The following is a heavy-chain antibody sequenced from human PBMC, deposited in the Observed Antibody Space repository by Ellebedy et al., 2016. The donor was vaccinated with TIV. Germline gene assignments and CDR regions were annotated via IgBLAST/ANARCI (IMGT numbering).Heavy chain of an antibody. D-gene: IGHD4-11*01. CDR2: INSDGSST. CDR3: ARDRGDYSISGP. Sequence: HTGGSLRLXCVASGFTFGRYRMHWVRQAPGNKLVWVSRINSDGSSTTYADSVKGRFTTSRDNARNTLYLQMNSLRGEDTAVYFCARDRGDYSISGPWGQGTLVTVSS. V-gene: IGHV3-74*01. CDR1: GFTFGRYR. J-gene: IGHJ5*02.